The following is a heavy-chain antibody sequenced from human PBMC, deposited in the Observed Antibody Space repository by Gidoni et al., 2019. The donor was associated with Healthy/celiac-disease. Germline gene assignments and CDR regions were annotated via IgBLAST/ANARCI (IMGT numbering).Heavy chain of an antibody. V-gene: IGHV3-49*05. CDR1: GFTFGAYA. J-gene: IGHJ4*02. Sequence: EVQLVESGGGLVKPGRSLRLSCAASGFTFGAYAMRWFRQAPGKGLEWVGFIRSKAYGGTTEYAASVKGRFTISRDDSKSIAYLQMNSLKTEDTAVYYCTRAGYDILTGYYNWEPPSLVFDYWGQGTLVTVSS. CDR3: TRAGYDILTGYYNWEPPSLVFDY. D-gene: IGHD3-9*01. CDR2: IRSKAYGGTT.